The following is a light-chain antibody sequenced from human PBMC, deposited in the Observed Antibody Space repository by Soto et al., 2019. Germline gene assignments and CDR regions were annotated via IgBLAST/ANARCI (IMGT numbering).Light chain of an antibody. CDR2: EDN. V-gene: IGLV6-57*04. CDR3: QSYDSSNWV. Sequence: NFMLTQPHSVSESPGKTVTISCTRSSGSIARNYVQWYHQRPGSAHTIVMYEDNQRPSVVPDRFSGSIDMSSNSASLTISGLKTEDEGDFYCQSYDSSNWVFGGGTKLTVL. J-gene: IGLJ3*02. CDR1: SGSIARNY.